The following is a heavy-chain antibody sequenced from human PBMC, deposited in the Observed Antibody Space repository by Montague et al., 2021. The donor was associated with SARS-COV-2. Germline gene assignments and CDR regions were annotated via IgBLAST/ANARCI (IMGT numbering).Heavy chain of an antibody. V-gene: IGHV4-59*01. CDR1: GGSLSGYY. CDR2: IYYSGST. Sequence: SETLSLTCAAYGGSLSGYYWSWIRQPPGKGLEWIGYIYYSGSTNXNPSLKSRVTISVDTSKNQFSLKLSSVTAADTAVYYCARDPWRITIFGVVTRYGMDVWGQGTTVTVSS. D-gene: IGHD3-3*01. J-gene: IGHJ6*02. CDR3: ARDPWRITIFGVVTRYGMDV.